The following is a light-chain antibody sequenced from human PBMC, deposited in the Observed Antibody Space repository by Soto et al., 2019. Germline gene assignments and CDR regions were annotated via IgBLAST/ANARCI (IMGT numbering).Light chain of an antibody. Sequence: DIQMTQSPSSLSASVGDRVTITCRASQDIKNYLAWYQQKPGKVPKLLIFAASTLESGVPSRFSGSGSGTDFTLTISSHQPEDVASYYCQKYTHVLRFGQGTKVEI. J-gene: IGKJ1*01. V-gene: IGKV1-27*01. CDR3: QKYTHVLR. CDR2: AAS. CDR1: QDIKNY.